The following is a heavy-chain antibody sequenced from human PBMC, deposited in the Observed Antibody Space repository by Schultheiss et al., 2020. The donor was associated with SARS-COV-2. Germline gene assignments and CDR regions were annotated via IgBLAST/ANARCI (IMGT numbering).Heavy chain of an antibody. Sequence: ASVKVSCKAAGGTFSSYGISWVRQAPGQGLEWMGWISAYNGNTNYAQKLQGRVTMTTDTSTSTAYMELRSLRSDDTAVYYCASSGGRRLGELSPLGDYYGMDVWGQGTTVTVSS. CDR1: GGTFSSYG. J-gene: IGHJ6*02. D-gene: IGHD3-16*02. V-gene: IGHV1-18*01. CDR3: ASSGGRRLGELSPLGDYYGMDV. CDR2: ISAYNGNT.